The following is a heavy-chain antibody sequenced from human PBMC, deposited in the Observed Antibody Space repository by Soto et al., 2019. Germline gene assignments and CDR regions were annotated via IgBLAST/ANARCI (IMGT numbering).Heavy chain of an antibody. D-gene: IGHD2-21*01. CDR2: VYHNGGA. Sequence: TCTVSGVSIHNSHSFWAWIRQPPGKGLQFIASVYHNGGAHYNSSLKSRVTISVDTANNQVSLRMRSLTAADTAFYYCGRVVEGATRHTDPDSWGQGILVTVSS. J-gene: IGHJ5*01. CDR3: GRVVEGATRHTDPDS. V-gene: IGHV4-39*01. CDR1: GVSIHNSHSF.